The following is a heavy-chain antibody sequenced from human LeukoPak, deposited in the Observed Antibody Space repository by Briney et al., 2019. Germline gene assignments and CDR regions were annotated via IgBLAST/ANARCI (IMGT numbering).Heavy chain of an antibody. CDR2: ISSSSSYI. D-gene: IGHD5-24*01. J-gene: IGHJ4*02. Sequence: PGGSLRLSCAASGFTFSSYSMNWVRQAPGKGLEWVSSISSSSSYIYYADSVKGRFTISRDNSKNTLYLQMSSLRAEDTAMYYCARRDDYSAYDCWGQGTLVTVSS. CDR1: GFTFSSYS. CDR3: ARRDDYSAYDC. V-gene: IGHV3-21*01.